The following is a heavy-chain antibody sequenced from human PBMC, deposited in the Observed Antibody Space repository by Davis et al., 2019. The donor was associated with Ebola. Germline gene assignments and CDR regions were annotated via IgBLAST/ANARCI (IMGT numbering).Heavy chain of an antibody. D-gene: IGHD3-10*01. V-gene: IGHV4-34*01. CDR3: ARGLGANYYGSGGPRDWFDP. CDR2: INHSGST. J-gene: IGHJ5*02. CDR1: GGSFSGYY. Sequence: MPSETLSLTCAVHGGSFSGYYWSWIRQPPGKGLEWFGEINHSGSTNYNPSLKSRVTISVDTSKNQFSLKLSSVTAADTAVYYCARGLGANYYGSGGPRDWFDPWGQGTLVTVSS.